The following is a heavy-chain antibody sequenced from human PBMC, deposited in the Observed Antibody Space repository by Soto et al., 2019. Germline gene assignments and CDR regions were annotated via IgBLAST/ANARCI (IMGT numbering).Heavy chain of an antibody. CDR1: GYTFTSYG. V-gene: IGHV1-18*04. Sequence: QVQLVQSGAEVKKPGASVKVSCKASGYTFTSYGISCVRQAPGQGLEWMGWISAYNGNTNYAQKLQGRVTMTTDTSTSTAYMERRSLRSEDTAVYYCARDRTVHPLVYFDYWGQGTLVTVSS. D-gene: IGHD1-1*01. J-gene: IGHJ4*02. CDR3: ARDRTVHPLVYFDY. CDR2: ISAYNGNT.